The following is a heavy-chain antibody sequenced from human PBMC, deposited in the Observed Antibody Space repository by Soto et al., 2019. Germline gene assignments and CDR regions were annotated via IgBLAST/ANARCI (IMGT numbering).Heavy chain of an antibody. CDR1: GGSISSSSYY. J-gene: IGHJ4*02. CDR2: IYYSGST. V-gene: IGHV4-39*01. Sequence: QLQLQESGPGLVKPSETLSLTCTVSGGSISSSSYYWGWIRQPPGKGLEWIGSIYYSGSTYYNPALKSRVTISVDTSKNQFSLKLNSVTAADTAVYYCARHAHTSGWSHFDYWGQGTLVTVSS. D-gene: IGHD6-19*01. CDR3: ARHAHTSGWSHFDY.